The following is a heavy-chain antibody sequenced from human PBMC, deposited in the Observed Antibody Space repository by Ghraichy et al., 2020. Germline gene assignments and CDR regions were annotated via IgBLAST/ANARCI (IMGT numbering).Heavy chain of an antibody. V-gene: IGHV3-23*01. Sequence: GGSLRLSCAASGFNFSTYTMSWVRQAPGKGLEWVSAISGSGGSTYYADSVKGRFTISRDNSKNTLYLQMNSLRDEDTAVYYCAKDPRGATIAFDIGGKGRMVAVSS. D-gene: IGHD1-26*01. CDR3: AKDPRGATIAFDI. CDR1: GFNFSTYT. CDR2: ISGSGGST. J-gene: IGHJ3*02.